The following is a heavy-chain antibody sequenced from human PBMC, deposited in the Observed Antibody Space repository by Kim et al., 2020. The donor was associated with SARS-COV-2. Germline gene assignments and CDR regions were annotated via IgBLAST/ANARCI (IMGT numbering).Heavy chain of an antibody. V-gene: IGHV3-33*01. Sequence: YEDSVKDRFTISRDNSKNEVLLQMSSLRAGDTAVYYCAREDSSSSLAFYSWGQGTRVTVSS. D-gene: IGHD6-6*01. J-gene: IGHJ4*02. CDR3: AREDSSSSLAFYS.